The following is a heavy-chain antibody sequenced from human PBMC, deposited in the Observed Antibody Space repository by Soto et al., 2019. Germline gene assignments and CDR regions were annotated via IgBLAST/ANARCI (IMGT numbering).Heavy chain of an antibody. J-gene: IGHJ5*02. CDR2: IYHSGSP. CDR1: GASITSYY. CDR3: AREDFGSCSSTTCLSWFDP. V-gene: IGHV4-59*01. D-gene: IGHD2-2*01. Sequence: QVLLQESGPGLVKPSETLSLTCSVCGASITSYYWSWIRQPPGKGLEWIGYIYHSGSPSYNPSLKSRVTITVDTSKNQLSLRLVSVTAADTALYCCAREDFGSCSSTTCLSWFDPWGQGTLVTVSS.